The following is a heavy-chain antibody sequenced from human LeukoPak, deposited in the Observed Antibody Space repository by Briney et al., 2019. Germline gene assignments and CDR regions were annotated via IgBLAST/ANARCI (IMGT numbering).Heavy chain of an antibody. CDR2: IYWDDNK. V-gene: IGHV2-5*02. D-gene: IGHD3-10*01. CDR1: GFSLSTSRVG. J-gene: IGHJ4*02. CDR3: AHVSMVRGVNFDY. Sequence: SGPTLVKPTQTLTLTCTFSGFSLSTSRVGVGWIRQPPGKALEWLALIYWDDNKRYSPPLKSRLTITNDTSKNLVVLTMTAMDPVDTATYYCAHVSMVRGVNFDYWGQGTLVTVSS.